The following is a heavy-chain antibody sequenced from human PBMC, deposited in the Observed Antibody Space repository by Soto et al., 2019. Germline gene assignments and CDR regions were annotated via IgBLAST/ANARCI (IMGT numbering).Heavy chain of an antibody. V-gene: IGHV1-18*01. Sequence: ASEKVSCKTSGYTCPTYVIHLLLQAPGQGLEWMGWISGYNGNTNYAQKFQDRVTMTTDTSRSIGHMELRSLTFEDTAVYYCARGAHGSGYGVYWGQGTLVTVSS. J-gene: IGHJ4*02. D-gene: IGHD3-3*01. CDR1: GYTCPTYV. CDR3: ARGAHGSGYGVY. CDR2: ISGYNGNT.